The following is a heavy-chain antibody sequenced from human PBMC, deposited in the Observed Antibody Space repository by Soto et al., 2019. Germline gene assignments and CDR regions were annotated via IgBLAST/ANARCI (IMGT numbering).Heavy chain of an antibody. V-gene: IGHV3-23*01. D-gene: IGHD3-22*01. J-gene: IGHJ4*02. Sequence: GGSLRLSCAASGFTFSSYAMSWVRQAPGKGLEWVSGISVSGGSTYYADSVKGRFYISRDNSKNTVSLHMNSLRAEDTAVYYCAKSPGRYYYDSSGYYQYDFWGQGTLVTGAS. CDR2: ISVSGGST. CDR3: AKSPGRYYYDSSGYYQYDF. CDR1: GFTFSSYA.